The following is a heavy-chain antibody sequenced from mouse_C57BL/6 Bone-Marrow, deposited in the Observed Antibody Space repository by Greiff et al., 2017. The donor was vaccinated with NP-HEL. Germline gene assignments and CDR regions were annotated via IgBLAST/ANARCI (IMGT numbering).Heavy chain of an antibody. CDR3: TTGAFDY. J-gene: IGHJ2*01. CDR1: GFNIKDDY. CDR2: IDPENGDT. Sequence: VQLQQSGAELVRPGASVKLSCTASGFNIKDDYMHWVKQRPEQGLEWIGWIDPENGDTEYASKFQGKATITADTASNTAYLQLSSLTSEDTAVYVCTTGAFDYWGQGTTLTVSS. V-gene: IGHV14-4*01.